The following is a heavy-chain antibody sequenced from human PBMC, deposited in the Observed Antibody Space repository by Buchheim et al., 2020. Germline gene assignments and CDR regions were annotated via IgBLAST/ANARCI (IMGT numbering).Heavy chain of an antibody. CDR3: ARDRGKDLGLSTY. CDR2: ISGSGNG. V-gene: IGHV3-21*01. D-gene: IGHD3-16*01. Sequence: EVQLVESGGGLVKPGGSLRLSCAASEFTVSSYSMNWVRQAPGKGLEWVSTISGSGNGYYADSVKGRFTISRDNAKNSLYLQMNSLRAEDTAVYYCARDRGKDLGLSTYWGQGTL. CDR1: EFTVSSYS. J-gene: IGHJ4*02.